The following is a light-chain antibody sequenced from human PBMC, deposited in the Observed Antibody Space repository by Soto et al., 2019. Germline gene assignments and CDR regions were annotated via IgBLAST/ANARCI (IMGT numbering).Light chain of an antibody. CDR3: QSYDSTNWV. CDR1: SGSIASNY. Sequence: FMLTQPHSVSESPGKTVAISCTGSSGSIASNYVQWYQQRPGSAPTTVIYEDNQRPSGVPDRFSGSIDISSNSASLTISGLKNEDEADYYCQSYDSTNWVFGGGTKVTVL. CDR2: EDN. J-gene: IGLJ3*02. V-gene: IGLV6-57*02.